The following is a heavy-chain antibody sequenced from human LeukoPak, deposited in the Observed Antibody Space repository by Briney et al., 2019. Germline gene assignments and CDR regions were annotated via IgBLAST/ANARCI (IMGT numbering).Heavy chain of an antibody. Sequence: NPSETLSLTRTVSGGSISSSSYYWGWIRQPPGKGLEWIGSIYYSGSTYYNPSLKSRVTISVDTSKNQFSLKLNSVTAADTAVYYCAGRKRDIVVVVAASTQSDYWGQGTLVTVSS. CDR1: GGSISSSSYY. CDR3: AGRKRDIVVVVAASTQSDY. D-gene: IGHD2-15*01. V-gene: IGHV4-39*01. J-gene: IGHJ4*02. CDR2: IYYSGST.